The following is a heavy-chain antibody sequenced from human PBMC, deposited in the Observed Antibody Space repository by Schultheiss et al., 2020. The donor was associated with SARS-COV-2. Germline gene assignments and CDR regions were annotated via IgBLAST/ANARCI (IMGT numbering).Heavy chain of an antibody. J-gene: IGHJ4*02. D-gene: IGHD1-20*01. V-gene: IGHV3-48*03. CDR2: ISSSGTTI. CDR3: ARGINWYYFDY. CDR1: GFTFSSYE. Sequence: GESLKISCAASGFTFSSYEMNWVRQAPGKGLEWVSYISSSGTTIYYADSVKGRFTISRDNAKNTLYLQMNSLRVEDTAVYFCARGINWYYFDYWGQGTLVTVSS.